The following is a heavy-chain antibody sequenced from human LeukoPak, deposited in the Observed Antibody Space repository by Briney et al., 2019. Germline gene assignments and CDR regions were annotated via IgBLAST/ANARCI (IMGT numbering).Heavy chain of an antibody. V-gene: IGHV1-18*01. J-gene: IGHJ3*02. CDR2: ISAYNGNT. Sequence: ASVKVSCKASGYIFTSYGISWVRQAPGQGLEWMGWISAYNGNTNYAQKLQGRVTMTTDTSTSTAYMELRSLRSEDTAVYYCAREVHGGDCYAFDIWGQGTMVTVSS. D-gene: IGHD2-21*02. CDR1: GYIFTSYG. CDR3: AREVHGGDCYAFDI.